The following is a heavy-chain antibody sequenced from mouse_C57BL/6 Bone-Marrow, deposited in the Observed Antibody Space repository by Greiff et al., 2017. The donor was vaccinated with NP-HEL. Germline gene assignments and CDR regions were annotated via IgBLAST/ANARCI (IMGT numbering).Heavy chain of an antibody. Sequence: EVKLMESGPVLVKPGASVKMSCKASGYTFTDYYMNWVKQSHGKSLEWIGVINPYNGGTSYNQKFKGKATLPVDKSSSTAYMELNSLTSEDSAVYYCARNPHYYGSSYGYFDYWGQGTTLTVSS. J-gene: IGHJ2*01. D-gene: IGHD1-1*01. CDR3: ARNPHYYGSSYGYFDY. CDR1: GYTFTDYY. V-gene: IGHV1-19*01. CDR2: INPYNGGT.